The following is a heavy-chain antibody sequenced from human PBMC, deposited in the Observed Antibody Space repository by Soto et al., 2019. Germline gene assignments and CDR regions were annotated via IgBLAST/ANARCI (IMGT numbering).Heavy chain of an antibody. CDR3: ARGGFAYGYLDF. Sequence: QVHLVQSGAEVKKPGASLKVSCKSSGYTFTSYGIVWVRQAPGQGLEWMGWISTYNVDTKYAQKFKGRVTMSIDTSTTTAYMELTSLTSDDTAMYYCARGGFAYGYLDFWGQGTLATVSS. D-gene: IGHD5-18*01. V-gene: IGHV1-18*01. CDR1: GYTFTSYG. J-gene: IGHJ4*02. CDR2: ISTYNVDT.